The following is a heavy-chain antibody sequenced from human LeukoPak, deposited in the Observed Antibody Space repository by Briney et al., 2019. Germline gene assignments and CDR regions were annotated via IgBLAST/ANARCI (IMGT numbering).Heavy chain of an antibody. CDR1: GDSISNGGYS. CDR3: ARDFWSGQNWFDP. Sequence: PSQTLSLTCAVPGDSISNGGYSWRWIRQPLGKGLQWIGSIYYSGNTYYNPSLKSRVTISVDTSKNQFSLKLSSVTAADTAVYYCARDFWSGQNWFDPWGQGTLVTVSS. CDR2: IYYSGNT. V-gene: IGHV4-30-4*07. D-gene: IGHD3-3*01. J-gene: IGHJ5*02.